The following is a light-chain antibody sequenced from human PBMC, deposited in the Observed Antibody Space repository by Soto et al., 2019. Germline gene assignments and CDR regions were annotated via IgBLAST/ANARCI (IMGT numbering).Light chain of an antibody. CDR1: QRVSSGY. Sequence: EIVMTQSPATLSVSPGEGATLSCRASQRVSSGYVAWYQQKPGQAPRLLIYGASSRATGIPDTFSGSGSGTDFTLTISRLEPGDFAVYYCQQYGTSPWTFGQGTKVDIK. CDR2: GAS. J-gene: IGKJ1*01. CDR3: QQYGTSPWT. V-gene: IGKV3-20*01.